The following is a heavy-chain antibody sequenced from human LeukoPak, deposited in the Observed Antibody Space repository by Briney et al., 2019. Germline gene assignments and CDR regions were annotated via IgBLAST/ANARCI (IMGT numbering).Heavy chain of an antibody. V-gene: IGHV3-23*01. CDR1: GFTFSSYA. CDR3: AKGRCSSTSCYSDY. J-gene: IGHJ4*02. Sequence: QPGGSLRLSCAASGFTFSSYAMSWVRQAPGKGLEWVSGISGSGGSTYYADSVKGRFTISRDNSKNTLYLQMNSLRAEDTAVYYCAKGRCSSTSCYSDYWGQGTLVTVSS. D-gene: IGHD2-2*01. CDR2: ISGSGGST.